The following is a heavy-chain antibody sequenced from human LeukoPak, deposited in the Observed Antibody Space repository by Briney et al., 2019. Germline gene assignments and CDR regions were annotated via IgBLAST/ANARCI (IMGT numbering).Heavy chain of an antibody. CDR1: GDSFSSNGAS. D-gene: IGHD3-22*01. CDR2: TYYRSKWRN. J-gene: IGHJ4*02. Sequence: SQTLSLTCAISGDSFSSNGASWNWIRQSPSRGLEWLGRTYYRSKWRNDYAVSVKSRITISPDTSKNQFSLQLNSVTPEDTAVYYCARGTGDSCKDWGLGTLVTVSS. V-gene: IGHV6-1*01. CDR3: ARGTGDSCKD.